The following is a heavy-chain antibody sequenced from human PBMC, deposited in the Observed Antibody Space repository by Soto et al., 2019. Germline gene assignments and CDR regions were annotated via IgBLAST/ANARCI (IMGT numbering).Heavy chain of an antibody. J-gene: IGHJ4*02. CDR2: IGDTGLYT. Sequence: EVQLLASGGGLVQPGGSLRLSCAASGFTFSSYAITWVRQAPGKGLEWVSLIGDTGLYTHYADSVTGRFTISRDNSRNIGYLQVSGLRIEDTALYYCATDSPASSASVIWSLTPIDYWGQGTLVAVSS. V-gene: IGHV3-23*01. D-gene: IGHD2-21*02. CDR3: ATDSPASSASVIWSLTPIDY. CDR1: GFTFSSYA.